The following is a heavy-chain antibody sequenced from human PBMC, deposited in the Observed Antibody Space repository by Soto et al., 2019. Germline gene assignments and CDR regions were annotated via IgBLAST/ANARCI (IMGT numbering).Heavy chain of an antibody. CDR1: GFIFNNYA. CDR2: VSGRGGSA. Sequence: EVQLLESGGGFVQRGGSLRLSCAASGFIFNNYAMTWVRQAPGKGLEWVARVSGRGGSAYYADPVKVRPTISRDNSNNTLYLQMTNVRGEDTAVYYCVRRAGGAVVWYYDLWGRGSLVNVFS. J-gene: IGHJ2*01. V-gene: IGHV3-23*01. CDR3: VRRAGGAVVWYYDL. D-gene: IGHD2-21*01.